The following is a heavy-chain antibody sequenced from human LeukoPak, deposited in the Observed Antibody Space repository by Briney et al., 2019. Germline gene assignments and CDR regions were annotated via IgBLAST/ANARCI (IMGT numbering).Heavy chain of an antibody. CDR3: ALPAPYYYYGLDV. D-gene: IGHD1-14*01. CDR1: GFTFSSYW. CDR2: IREDGSER. V-gene: IGHV3-7*03. J-gene: IGHJ6*04. Sequence: PGGSLRLPCAASGFTFSSYWMSWVRQAPGKGLQWVANIREDGSERYYVDSVKGRFTISRDNAKNSLYLQMNSLRAEDTALYYCALPAPYYYYGLDVWGKGTTVTVSS.